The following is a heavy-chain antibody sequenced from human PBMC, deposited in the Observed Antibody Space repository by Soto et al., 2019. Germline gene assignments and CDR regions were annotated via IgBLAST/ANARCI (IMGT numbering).Heavy chain of an antibody. V-gene: IGHV4-30-2*01. D-gene: IGHD3-22*01. Sequence: SETLSLTCAVSGGSISSGGYSWSWIRQPPGKGLEWIGYIYHSGSTYYNPSLKSRVTISVDRSKNQFSLKLSSVTAADTAVYYCARGLEDSSGYYYVQFDYWGQGTPVTVSS. CDR1: GGSISSGGYS. CDR2: IYHSGST. CDR3: ARGLEDSSGYYYVQFDY. J-gene: IGHJ4*02.